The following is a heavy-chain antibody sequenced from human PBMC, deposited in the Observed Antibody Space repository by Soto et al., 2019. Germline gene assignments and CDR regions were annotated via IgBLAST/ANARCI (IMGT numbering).Heavy chain of an antibody. J-gene: IGHJ6*02. D-gene: IGHD2-2*01. CDR3: ARDSHIVTAAVYYYGMDV. CDR1: GGTFSSYT. Sequence: QVQLVQSGAEVKKPGSSVKVSCKASGGTFSSYTISWVRQAPGQGLEFMGRIIPILGIANYAQKFQGRVTLTADKYMLTAYMELSSLRSADTDVYYCARDSHIVTAAVYYYGMDVWGQGTTVTVSS. CDR2: IIPILGIA. V-gene: IGHV1-69*08.